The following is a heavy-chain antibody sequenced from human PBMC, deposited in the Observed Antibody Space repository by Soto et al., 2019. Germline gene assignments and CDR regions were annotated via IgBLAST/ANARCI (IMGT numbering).Heavy chain of an antibody. CDR2: IIPILGIA. V-gene: IGHV1-69*04. D-gene: IGHD4-17*01. CDR1: GGTFSSYT. J-gene: IGHJ3*02. CDR3: ARDFPDYGDAFDI. Sequence: GASVKVSCKASGGTFSSYTISWVRQAPGQGLEWMGRIIPILGIANYAQKFQGRVTITADKSTSTAYMELSSLRSEDTAVYYCARDFPDYGDAFDIWGQGTMVTVSS.